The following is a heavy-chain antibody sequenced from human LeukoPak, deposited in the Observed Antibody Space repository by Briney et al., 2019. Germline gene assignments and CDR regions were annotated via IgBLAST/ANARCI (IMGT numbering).Heavy chain of an antibody. J-gene: IGHJ6*03. Sequence: PSETLSITCAVYGGSFSGYYWSWIRQPPGKGLEWIGEINHSGSTNYNPSLKSRVTISVDTSKNQFSLKLSSVTAADTAVYYCARGTHDYCSSTSCYTRRYYYYYYMDVWGKGTTVTVSS. CDR2: INHSGST. V-gene: IGHV4-34*01. CDR3: ARGTHDYCSSTSCYTRRYYYYYYMDV. CDR1: GGSFSGYY. D-gene: IGHD2-2*02.